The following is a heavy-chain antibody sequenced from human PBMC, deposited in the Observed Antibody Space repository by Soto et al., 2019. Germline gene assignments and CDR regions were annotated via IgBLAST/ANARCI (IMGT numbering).Heavy chain of an antibody. CDR3: ARWPAYCTGGSCYSGYFDY. J-gene: IGHJ4*02. V-gene: IGHV4-59*01. Sequence: SETLSLTCTVSGGSISRYYWSWIRQPPGKGLEWIGYIYSREITNYNPSLKSRVTIAAATSKNQSSLYLRSVTAADPAVYYCARWPAYCTGGSCYSGYFDYWGQGTLVTVSS. CDR2: IYSREIT. CDR1: GGSISRYY. D-gene: IGHD2-15*01.